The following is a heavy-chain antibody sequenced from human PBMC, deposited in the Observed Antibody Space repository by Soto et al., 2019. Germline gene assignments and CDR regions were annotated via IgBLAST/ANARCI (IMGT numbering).Heavy chain of an antibody. V-gene: IGHV1-18*01. CDR1: GYTFTSYG. CDR2: ISAYNGNT. Sequence: QVQLVQSGAEVKKPGASVKVSCKASGYTFTSYGISWVRQAPGQGLEWMGWISAYNGNTNYAQKLQGRVTMTTDTSTSTAYMELRSLSSDDTAVYYCARAETGRSGPTDLNWFDPWGQGTLVTVSS. J-gene: IGHJ5*02. CDR3: ARAETGRSGPTDLNWFDP. D-gene: IGHD3-10*01.